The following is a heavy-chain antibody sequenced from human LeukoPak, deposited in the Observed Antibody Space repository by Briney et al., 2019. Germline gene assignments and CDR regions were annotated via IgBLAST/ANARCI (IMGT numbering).Heavy chain of an antibody. Sequence: ASVKVSCKASGYTFTSYDINWVRQATGQGLEWMGWMNPNSGNTGYAQKFQGRVTITRNTSISTAHMELSSLRSEDTAVYYCARRWKMGARGRVYFDYWGQGTLVTVSS. CDR2: MNPNSGNT. CDR3: ARRWKMGARGRVYFDY. J-gene: IGHJ4*02. V-gene: IGHV1-8*03. D-gene: IGHD1-26*01. CDR1: GYTFTSYD.